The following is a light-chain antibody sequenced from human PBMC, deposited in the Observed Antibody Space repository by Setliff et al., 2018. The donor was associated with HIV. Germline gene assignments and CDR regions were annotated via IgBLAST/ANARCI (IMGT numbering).Light chain of an antibody. Sequence: QSVLTQPASVSGSPGQSITISCTGTSGDVGGYNYVSWYQQHPGKAPKLMIYDVSKRPSGVSNRFSGSKSGNTASLTISGLQAEDEADYYCCSYAGSSTLFGTGTKVTVL. CDR1: SGDVGGYNY. CDR2: DVS. V-gene: IGLV2-23*02. J-gene: IGLJ1*01. CDR3: CSYAGSSTL.